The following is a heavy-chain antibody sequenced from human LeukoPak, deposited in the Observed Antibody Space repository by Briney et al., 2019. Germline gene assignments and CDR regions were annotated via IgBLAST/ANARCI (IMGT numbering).Heavy chain of an antibody. Sequence: GGSLRLSCAASGFTFSSYAMHWVRQAPGKGLEWVAVISYDGSNEYYADSVKGRFTISRDNSKNTLYLQMNSLRADDTAVYYCAKDMEGSVADYFDYWGQGTLVTVSS. CDR1: GFTFSSYA. CDR3: AKDMEGSVADYFDY. CDR2: ISYDGSNE. V-gene: IGHV3-30*04. D-gene: IGHD3-10*01. J-gene: IGHJ4*02.